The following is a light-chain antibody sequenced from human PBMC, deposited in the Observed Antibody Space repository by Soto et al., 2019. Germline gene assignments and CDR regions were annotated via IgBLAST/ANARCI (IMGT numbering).Light chain of an antibody. Sequence: QSVLTQPPSASGTPGQRVSISCSGSGSGIGTNPVIWYRQLPGTAPKLLIYANNQRPSGVPDRFSGSKSGTSASLAISGLQSEDEAEYYCSAWDGSLNNVLFGGGTKLTVL. CDR1: GSGIGTNP. CDR3: SAWDGSLNNVL. CDR2: ANN. J-gene: IGLJ2*01. V-gene: IGLV1-44*01.